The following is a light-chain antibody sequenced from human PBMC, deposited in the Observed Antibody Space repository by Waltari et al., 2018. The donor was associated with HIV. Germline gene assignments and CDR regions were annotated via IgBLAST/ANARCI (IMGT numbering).Light chain of an antibody. CDR3: CSYARSSTFYV. Sequence: QSALTQPASVSGSPGQSITISCTGTSSDVGSSNLFSWYQHHPGKAPKLMIYEVTKRPSGISDRFSGSKSGNTASLTISGLQAEDEADYYCCSYARSSTFYVFGTGTKVTVL. V-gene: IGLV2-23*02. CDR2: EVT. J-gene: IGLJ1*01. CDR1: SSDVGSSNL.